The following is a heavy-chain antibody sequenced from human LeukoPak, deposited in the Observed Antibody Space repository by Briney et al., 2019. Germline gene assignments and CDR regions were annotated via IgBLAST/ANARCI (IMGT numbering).Heavy chain of an antibody. V-gene: IGHV3-64*01. CDR1: GFTFSSYA. D-gene: IGHD2-21*02. CDR2: ISSNGGST. Sequence: GGSLRLSCAASGFTFSSYAMHWVRQAPGKGLEYVSAISSNGGSTYYANSVKGRFTISRDNSKNTLYLQMGSLRAEDMAVYYCARGAGGGDPAYYYYYMDVWGKGTTVTVSS. CDR3: ARGAGGGDPAYYYYYMDV. J-gene: IGHJ6*03.